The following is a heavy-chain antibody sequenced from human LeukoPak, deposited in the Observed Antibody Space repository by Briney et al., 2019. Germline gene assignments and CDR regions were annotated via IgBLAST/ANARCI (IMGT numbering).Heavy chain of an antibody. CDR3: TRERRGTYYAFES. J-gene: IGHJ4*02. CDR2: ITSGAGST. CDR1: GFIISDYY. D-gene: IGHD3-16*01. Sequence: GGSLRLSCDASGFIISDYYMSWLRQSPGKGLEWISNITSGAGSTKYADSVKGRFTISRDKAKNSVALQLNSLRAEDTAVYYCTRERRGTYYAFESWGQGTLVTVSS. V-gene: IGHV3-11*01.